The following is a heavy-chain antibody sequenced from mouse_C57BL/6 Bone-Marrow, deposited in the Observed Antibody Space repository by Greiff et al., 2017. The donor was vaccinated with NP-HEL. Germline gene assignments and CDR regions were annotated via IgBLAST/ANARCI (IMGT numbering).Heavy chain of an antibody. CDR3: RDLITTVVAPVDY. D-gene: IGHD1-1*01. Sequence: EVKVEESGGGLVQPGGSMKLSCVASGFTFSNYWMNWVRQSPAQGLEWVAQIRLTSDNYATHYAESVKGRFTISRDDSKRSIYLQLNILMAEDTGNYYCRDLITTVVAPVDYWCRGTTLTVTS. CDR2: IRLTSDNYAT. CDR1: GFTFSNYW. J-gene: IGHJ2*01. V-gene: IGHV6-3*01.